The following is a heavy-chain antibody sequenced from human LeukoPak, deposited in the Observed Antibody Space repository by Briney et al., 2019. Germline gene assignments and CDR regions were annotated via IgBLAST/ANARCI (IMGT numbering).Heavy chain of an antibody. J-gene: IGHJ3*02. D-gene: IGHD2-15*01. CDR2: IVYNGNT. Sequence: SETLSLTCTVSGGSISNYYWSWIRQPPGKGLEWFCYIVYNGNTKYNPSLKSRVTISVDTSKNQLSLKLNSVTAADTAVYYCARYLGGCSGGTCYTNDAFDIWGQGTMVTVSS. CDR3: ARYLGGCSGGTCYTNDAFDI. V-gene: IGHV4-59*01. CDR1: GGSISNYY.